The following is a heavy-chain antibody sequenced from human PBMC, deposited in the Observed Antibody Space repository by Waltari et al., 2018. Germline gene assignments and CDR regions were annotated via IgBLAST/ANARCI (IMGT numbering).Heavy chain of an antibody. CDR3: ARLGGSSWFLDY. J-gene: IGHJ4*02. Sequence: QVQLVQSGAAVKKPGSSVKVSCKASGGTFSSYAISWVRKAPGQGLEWRGRNIPIFGTANYAQKCQGRVTITADKSTSTAYMELSSLRSEDTAVYYCARLGGSSWFLDYWGQGTLVTVSS. CDR2: NIPIFGTA. D-gene: IGHD6-13*01. V-gene: IGHV1-69*08. CDR1: GGTFSSYA.